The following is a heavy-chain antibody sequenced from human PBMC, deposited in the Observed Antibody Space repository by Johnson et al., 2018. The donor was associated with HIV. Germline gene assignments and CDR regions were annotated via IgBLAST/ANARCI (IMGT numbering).Heavy chain of an antibody. CDR3: ARGSSDAFDI. V-gene: IGHV3-13*01. J-gene: IGHJ3*02. CDR2: IGTAGDT. Sequence: MHWVRQATGTGLEWVSAIGTAGDTYYPGSVKGRFTISRENAKNSLYLQMNSLRAGDMAVYYCARGSSDAFDIWSQGTMVTVSS. D-gene: IGHD6-6*01.